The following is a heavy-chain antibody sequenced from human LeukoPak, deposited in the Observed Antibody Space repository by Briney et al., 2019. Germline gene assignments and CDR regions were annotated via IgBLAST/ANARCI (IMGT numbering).Heavy chain of an antibody. D-gene: IGHD2-2*01. J-gene: IGHJ4*02. V-gene: IGHV1-2*02. CDR3: SLEYCSSTSCRFDY. Sequence: GASVKVSCKASGYTFTGYYMHWVRQAPGQGLEWMGWINPNSGGTNYAQKFQGRVTMTRDTSISTAYMELSRLRSDDTAVYYCSLEYCSSTSCRFDYWGQGTLVTVSS. CDR2: INPNSGGT. CDR1: GYTFTGYY.